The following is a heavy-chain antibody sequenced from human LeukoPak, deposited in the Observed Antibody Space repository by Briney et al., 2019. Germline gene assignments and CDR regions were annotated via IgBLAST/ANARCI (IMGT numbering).Heavy chain of an antibody. CDR2: IYPGDSDT. V-gene: IGHV5-51*01. D-gene: IGHD4-17*01. CDR1: GYSITNYW. J-gene: IGHJ4*02. Sequence: GESLESSCKGSGYSITNYWIGWVRQMPGKGLEWMGIIYPGDSDTRYSPSFQGQVIISADKSISTAYLQWSSLKASDTAMYYCARRNDYGYTCSDYWGQGTLVTVSS. CDR3: ARRNDYGYTCSDY.